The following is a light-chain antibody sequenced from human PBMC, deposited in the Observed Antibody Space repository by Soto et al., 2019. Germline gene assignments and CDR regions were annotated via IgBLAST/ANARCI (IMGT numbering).Light chain of an antibody. CDR1: QSVRSN. V-gene: IGKV3-15*01. CDR2: VAS. CDR3: QQYNNWPET. J-gene: IGKJ1*01. Sequence: EIVMTQSPATLSVSPGERATLSCRASQSVRSNLAWYQHKPGQAPRLLIYVASNRPAGVPARFSGSGSGTEFTLTITDLQSEDFAVYYCQQYNNWPETFGPGTKLEIK.